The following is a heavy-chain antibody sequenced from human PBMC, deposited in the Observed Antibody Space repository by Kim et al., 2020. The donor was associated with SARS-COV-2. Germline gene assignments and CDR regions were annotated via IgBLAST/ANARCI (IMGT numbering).Heavy chain of an antibody. V-gene: IGHV6-1*01. CDR3: ARYDGYKNYFDY. CDR2: TYYRSKWYN. J-gene: IGHJ4*02. CDR1: GDSVSSNSAA. D-gene: IGHD5-12*01. Sequence: SQTLSLTCAISGDSVSSNSAAWNWIRQSPSRGLEWLGMTYYRSKWYNDYAVSVKSRITINPDTSKNQFSLQLNSVTPEDTAVYDCARYDGYKNYFDYWGQGTLVTVSS.